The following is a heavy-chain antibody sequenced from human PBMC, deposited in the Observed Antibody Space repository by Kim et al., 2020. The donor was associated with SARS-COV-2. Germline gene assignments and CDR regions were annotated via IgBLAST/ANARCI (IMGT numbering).Heavy chain of an antibody. CDR2: INPGNADT. V-gene: IGHV1-3*01. D-gene: IGHD6-19*01. Sequence: ASVKVSCKASGYTFSTYPIHWVRQAPGQGLEWMGWINPGNADTRYSQKFQGGLTFSRDTSATTAYMELRSLRSEDTAVYYCAAAISMAGNTFNIWGQGTM. CDR3: AAAISMAGNTFNI. J-gene: IGHJ3*02. CDR1: GYTFSTYP.